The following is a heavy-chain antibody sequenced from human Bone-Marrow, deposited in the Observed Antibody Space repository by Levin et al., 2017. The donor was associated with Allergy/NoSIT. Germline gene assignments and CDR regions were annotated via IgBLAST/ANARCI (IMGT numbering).Heavy chain of an antibody. CDR2: IYPGDSET. V-gene: IGHV5-51*01. CDR1: GYQFADHW. J-gene: IGHJ4*02. CDR3: ARQSDELPPYDGEWVEEHYFDY. D-gene: IGHD3-10*01. Sequence: KVSCRASGYQFADHWIGWVRQLPGKGLEWMGNIYPGDSETRSSPSFQGQVTISVDKSINTAYLQWDSLSASDTAIYFCARQSDELPPYDGEWVEEHYFDYWGQGTLVTVSS.